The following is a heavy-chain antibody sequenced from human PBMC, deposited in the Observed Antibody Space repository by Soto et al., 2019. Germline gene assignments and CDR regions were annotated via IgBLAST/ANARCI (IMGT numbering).Heavy chain of an antibody. Sequence: QVQLVESGGGVVQPGRSLRLSCAASGFTFSSYGMHWVRQAPGKGLEWVAVISYDGSNKYYADSVKGRFTISRDNSKNTLYLQMNSLRAEDTAVYYCAKANYGDYNQIVYWGQGTLVTVSS. D-gene: IGHD4-17*01. CDR2: ISYDGSNK. V-gene: IGHV3-30*18. J-gene: IGHJ4*02. CDR1: GFTFSSYG. CDR3: AKANYGDYNQIVY.